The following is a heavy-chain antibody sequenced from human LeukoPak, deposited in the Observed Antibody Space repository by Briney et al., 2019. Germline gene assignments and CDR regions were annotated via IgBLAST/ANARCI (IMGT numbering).Heavy chain of an antibody. J-gene: IGHJ4*02. CDR2: ISSSSSYI. CDR3: ARDAAVAGTQHDY. V-gene: IGHV3-21*01. Sequence: GGSLRLSCAASGFTFSSYNMNWVRQAPGKGLEWVSSISSSSSYIYYADSVKGRFTISRDNAKNSLYLQMSSLRAEDSAVYYCARDAAVAGTQHDYWGQGTLVTASS. D-gene: IGHD6-19*01. CDR1: GFTFSSYN.